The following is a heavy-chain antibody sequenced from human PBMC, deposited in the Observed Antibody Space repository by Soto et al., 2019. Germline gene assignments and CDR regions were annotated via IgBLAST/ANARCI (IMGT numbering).Heavy chain of an antibody. V-gene: IGHV3-7*01. CDR1: GFTFSSYW. CDR3: ARDRSIHDF. CDR2: IKQDGSEK. J-gene: IGHJ1*01. Sequence: EVQLVESGGGLVQPGWSLRLSCAASGFTFSSYWMSWVRQAPGKGLEWVANIKQDGSEKYYVDSVKGRFTISRDNAKNYLYLPMNSLRAEDTAVDYCARDRSIHDFWGQGTLVTVSS. D-gene: IGHD3-3*01.